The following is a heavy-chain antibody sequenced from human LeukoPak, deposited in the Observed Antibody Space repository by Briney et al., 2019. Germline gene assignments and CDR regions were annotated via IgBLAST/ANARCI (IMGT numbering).Heavy chain of an antibody. CDR1: GGSFSGYY. CDR3: ARDDLQLVRRLGGSTEYYYYYYMDV. CDR2: INHSGST. D-gene: IGHD6-13*01. J-gene: IGHJ6*03. V-gene: IGHV4-34*01. Sequence: SETLSLTCAVYGGSFSGYYWSWIRQPPGKGLEWIGEINHSGSTNYNPSLESRVTISVDTSKNQFSLKLSSVTAADTAVYYCARDDLQLVRRLGGSTEYYYYYYMDVWGKGTTVTVSS.